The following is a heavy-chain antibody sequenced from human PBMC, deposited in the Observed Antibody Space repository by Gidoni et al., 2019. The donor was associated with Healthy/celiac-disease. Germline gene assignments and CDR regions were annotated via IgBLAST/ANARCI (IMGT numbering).Heavy chain of an antibody. CDR1: GGSFSGSY. CDR3: ARGSSGVVVAATLYYFDY. V-gene: IGHV4-34*01. J-gene: IGHJ4*02. CDR2: LNHSGST. D-gene: IGHD2-15*01. Sequence: QVQLPQWGAGLLKPSATLSLTCAVYGGSFSGSYWSWIRQPPGKGLEWIGELNHSGSTNYNPSLKSRVTISVDTSKNQFSLKLSSVTAADTAVYYCARGSSGVVVAATLYYFDYWGQGTLVTVSS.